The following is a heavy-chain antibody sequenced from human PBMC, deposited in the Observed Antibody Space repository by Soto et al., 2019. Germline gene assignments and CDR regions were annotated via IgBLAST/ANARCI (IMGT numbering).Heavy chain of an antibody. V-gene: IGHV1-69*01. CDR2: IIHIFGTT. CDR1: GDTLSTYT. D-gene: IGHD6-13*01. J-gene: IGHJ6*02. CDR3: ASPTADDYYRCGMEV. Sequence: QVHLVQSGAEVKKPGSSVKVSCKASGDTLSTYTISWVRQAPGQGLEWMGGIIHIFGTTNYAPKFQGRVTITADESTNTVYMELSSLRSDDTAVFYCASPTADDYYRCGMEVWGQGTTVTVSS.